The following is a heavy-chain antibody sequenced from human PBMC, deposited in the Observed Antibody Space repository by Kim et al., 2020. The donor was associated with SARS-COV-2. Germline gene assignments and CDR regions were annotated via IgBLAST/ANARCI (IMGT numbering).Heavy chain of an antibody. CDR2: ISGDGGST. Sequence: GGSLRLSCAASGFTFDDYAMHWVRQAPGKGLEWVSLISGDGGSTYYADSVKGRFTISRDNSKNSLYLQMNSLRTEDTALYYCAKELYYDFWSGYRRYGMDVWGQGTTVTVSS. CDR3: AKELYYDFWSGYRRYGMDV. J-gene: IGHJ6*02. CDR1: GFTFDDYA. D-gene: IGHD3-3*01. V-gene: IGHV3-43*02.